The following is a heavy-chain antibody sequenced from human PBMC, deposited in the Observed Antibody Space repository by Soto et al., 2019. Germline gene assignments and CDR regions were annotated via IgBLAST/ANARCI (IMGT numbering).Heavy chain of an antibody. CDR3: ARGVKYGAYSRWVDP. CDR2: MNPNSGDT. Sequence: QVQLVQSGAEVKKPGASVKVSCKASGNTFTNYDINWVRQATGQGLEYLGWMNPNSGDTAYVQKFQGRVTMTWDTCITTAYMELRSLRSADTAVYFCARGVKYGAYSRWVDPWGQGTLVTVSS. D-gene: IGHD4-17*01. CDR1: GNTFTNYD. V-gene: IGHV1-8*01. J-gene: IGHJ5*02.